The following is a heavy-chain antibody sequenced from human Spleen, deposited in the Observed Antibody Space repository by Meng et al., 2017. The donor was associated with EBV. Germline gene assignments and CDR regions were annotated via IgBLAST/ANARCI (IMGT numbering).Heavy chain of an antibody. CDR1: GGSISRSNW. CDR2: IYHSGST. D-gene: IGHD6-19*01. J-gene: IGHJ4*02. CDR3: ARKSVAEGQDY. Sequence: VKLQESGPGLVTHSGTLSFTCAVSGGSISRSNWWSWVRKPPGKGLELIGYIYHSGSTNYNPSLKSRVTISVDKSKNQFSLKLSSVTAADTAVYYCARKSVAEGQDYWGQGTLVTVSS. V-gene: IGHV4-4*02.